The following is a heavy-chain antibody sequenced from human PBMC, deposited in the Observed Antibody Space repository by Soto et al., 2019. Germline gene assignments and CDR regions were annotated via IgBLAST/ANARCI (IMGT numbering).Heavy chain of an antibody. CDR1: GYTFTSYY. D-gene: IGHD6-13*01. CDR3: ARTAGRSNWFDP. CDR2: INPCGGST. V-gene: IGHV1-46*01. Sequence: APVKVACKASGYTFTSYYMHWVRQAPGQGLEWMGIINPCGGSTSYAQKFQGRVTMTRDTSTSTVYMELSSLRSEDTAVYYCARTAGRSNWFDPWGRGTLVTVSS. J-gene: IGHJ5*02.